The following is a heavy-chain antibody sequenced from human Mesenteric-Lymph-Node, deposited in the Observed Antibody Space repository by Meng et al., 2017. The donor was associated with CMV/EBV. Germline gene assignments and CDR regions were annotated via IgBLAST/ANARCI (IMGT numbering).Heavy chain of an antibody. D-gene: IGHD3/OR15-3a*01. CDR3: AKSMNDFWTGYYPLFDQ. CDR2: VNPRNGGI. CDR1: GYTFTDYH. Sequence: ASVKVSCKASGYTFTDYHMHWVRQAPGQGLEWMGWVNPRNGGIKYAQRFQDRVTMTRDTSTTTAQMELRSLRSDDTAVYYCAKSMNDFWTGYYPLFDQWGQGTLVTVSS. V-gene: IGHV1-2*02. J-gene: IGHJ4*02.